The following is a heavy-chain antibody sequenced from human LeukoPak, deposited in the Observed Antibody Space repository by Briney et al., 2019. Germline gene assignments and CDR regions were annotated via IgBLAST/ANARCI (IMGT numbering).Heavy chain of an antibody. Sequence: GGSLRLSCAASGFTLSSYAMTWVRQAPGRGLEWVSSVDGGGGGTYYADSVKGRFTISRDNSKDTLYLQMNSLRAEDTAVYHCAKQYSSSWHYFDYWGQGTLVTVSS. CDR3: AKQYSSSWHYFDY. CDR2: VDGGGGGT. D-gene: IGHD6-13*01. CDR1: GFTLSSYA. V-gene: IGHV3-23*01. J-gene: IGHJ4*02.